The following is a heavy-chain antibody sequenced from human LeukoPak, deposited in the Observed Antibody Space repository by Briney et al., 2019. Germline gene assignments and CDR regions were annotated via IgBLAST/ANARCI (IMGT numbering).Heavy chain of an antibody. CDR2: INWNGGST. CDR1: GFTFSNYA. V-gene: IGHV3-20*01. Sequence: GGSLRLSCAASGFTFSNYAMSWVRQAPGKGLEWVSGINWNGGSTGYADSVKGRFTITRDNAKNSLYLQMNSLRAEDTALYHCARDEGGWRYNWFDPWGQGTLVTVSS. J-gene: IGHJ5*02. D-gene: IGHD6-19*01. CDR3: ARDEGGWRYNWFDP.